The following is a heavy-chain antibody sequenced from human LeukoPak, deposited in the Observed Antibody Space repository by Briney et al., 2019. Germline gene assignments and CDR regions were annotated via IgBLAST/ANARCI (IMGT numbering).Heavy chain of an antibody. J-gene: IGHJ4*02. CDR1: GFTFSSYS. D-gene: IGHD3-22*01. V-gene: IGHV3-21*01. Sequence: GGSLRLSCAASGFTFSSYSMNWVRQAPGKGLEWVSSISSSSSYIYYADSVKGRFTISRDNAKNSLYLQMNSLRAEDTAVYYCARDFYDSSGYFDYWGQGTLVTVSS. CDR2: ISSSSSYI. CDR3: ARDFYDSSGYFDY.